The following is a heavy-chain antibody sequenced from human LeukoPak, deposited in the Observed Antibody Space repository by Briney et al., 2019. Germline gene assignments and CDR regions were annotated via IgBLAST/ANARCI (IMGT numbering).Heavy chain of an antibody. CDR1: GFTISSYW. CDR3: ARASGPGTTDY. Sequence: PGGSLRLSCAASGFTISSYWMSWVRQAPGKGLEWVANINQDGSKKYYVDSVKGRFTISRDNAKNSLYLQINTLRADDTAVYYCARASGPGTTDYWGQGTLVTVSS. J-gene: IGHJ4*02. CDR2: INQDGSKK. D-gene: IGHD6-13*01. V-gene: IGHV3-7*01.